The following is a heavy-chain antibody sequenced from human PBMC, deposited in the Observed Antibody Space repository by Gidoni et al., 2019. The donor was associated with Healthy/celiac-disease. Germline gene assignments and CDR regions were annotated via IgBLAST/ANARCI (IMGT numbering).Heavy chain of an antibody. CDR1: GFTVSSNY. J-gene: IGHJ3*01. CDR3: ARGYSSSWYFPWS. Sequence: EVQLVESGGGLIQPGGSLRLSCAASGFTVSSNYMSWVRQAPGKGLEWVSVIYSGGSTYYADSVKGRFTISRDNSKNTLYLQMNSLRAEDTAVYYCARGYSSSWYFPWSWGQGTMVTVSS. D-gene: IGHD6-13*01. CDR2: IYSGGST. V-gene: IGHV3-53*01.